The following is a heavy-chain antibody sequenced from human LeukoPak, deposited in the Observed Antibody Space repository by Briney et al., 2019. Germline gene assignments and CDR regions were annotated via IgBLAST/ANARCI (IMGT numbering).Heavy chain of an antibody. V-gene: IGHV3-7*01. Sequence: GGSLRLSCAASGFTFSSYWMSWVRQAPGKGLEWVANIKQDGSEKYYVDSVKGRFTISRDNAKNSLYLQMSSLRAEDTAVYYCARHTYDSSGYYAHLDYWGQGTLVTVSS. CDR1: GFTFSSYW. J-gene: IGHJ4*02. D-gene: IGHD3-22*01. CDR2: IKQDGSEK. CDR3: ARHTYDSSGYYAHLDY.